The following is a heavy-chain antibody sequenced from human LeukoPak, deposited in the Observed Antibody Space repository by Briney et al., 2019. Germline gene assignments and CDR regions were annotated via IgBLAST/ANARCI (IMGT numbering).Heavy chain of an antibody. CDR3: VQVTPPYYYMDV. D-gene: IGHD2-21*02. CDR1: GYSISSGYY. Sequence: SETLSLTCAVSGYSISSGYYWGWIRPPPGKGLEWIGSIYHSGSTYYKPSLKSRVTISIDTSKSHFSLKLSSVTAADTAVYYCVQVTPPYYYMDVWGKGTTVTVSS. J-gene: IGHJ6*03. V-gene: IGHV4-38-2*01. CDR2: IYHSGST.